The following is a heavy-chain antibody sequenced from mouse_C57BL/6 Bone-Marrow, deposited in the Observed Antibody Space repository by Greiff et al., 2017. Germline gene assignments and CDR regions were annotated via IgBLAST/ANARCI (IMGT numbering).Heavy chain of an antibody. CDR1: GYSFTGYY. V-gene: IGHV1-42*01. CDR2: INPSTGGT. Sequence: EVQLQQSGPELVKPGASVKISCKASGYSFTGYYMNWVKQSPEKSLEWIGEINPSTGGTTYNQKFKAKATLTVDKSSSTAYMPLKSLTSEDSAVYYCAREGGSSFDYWGQGTTLTVSS. CDR3: AREGGSSFDY. J-gene: IGHJ2*01.